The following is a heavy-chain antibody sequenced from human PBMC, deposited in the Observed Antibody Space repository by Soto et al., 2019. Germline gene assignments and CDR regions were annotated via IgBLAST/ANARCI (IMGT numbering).Heavy chain of an antibody. CDR1: GFTFSTSP. Sequence: GGPLRHSWSASGFTFSTSPMHWVRQAPGKGLEYVSAISPTGGTTYYADSLKGRLTTSRDNSKSTLYLHMSSLRTEDTAVYYCGRKEVSGAIDSCGQETLVPVAS. CDR2: ISPTGGTT. V-gene: IGHV3-64D*06. J-gene: IGHJ5*01. CDR3: GRKEVSGAIDS.